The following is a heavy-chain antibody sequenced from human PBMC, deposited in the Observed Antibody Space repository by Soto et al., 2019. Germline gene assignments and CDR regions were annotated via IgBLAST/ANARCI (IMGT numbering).Heavy chain of an antibody. V-gene: IGHV3-48*03. CDR3: VRGGDVDTAYHFGLDV. CDR2: ISTSGTTI. Sequence: PGGSLRLSCAASGFTFSVYEMNWVRQAPGKGLEWISYISTSGTTIFYAGSVKGRFTISRDNAKSSLYLHMDSLRVDDTAIYYCVRGGDVDTAYHFGLDVWGQGTTITVYS. D-gene: IGHD5-18*01. J-gene: IGHJ6*02. CDR1: GFTFSVYE.